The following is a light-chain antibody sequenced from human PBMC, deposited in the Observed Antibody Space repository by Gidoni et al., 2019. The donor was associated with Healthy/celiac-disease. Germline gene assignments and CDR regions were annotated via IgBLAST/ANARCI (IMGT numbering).Light chain of an antibody. CDR3: QQYGSSPIYT. CDR2: FAS. Sequence: EIVLTQTPGTLSLSPGERATLTCRASQSVSSSYLAWYQQKPGQAPRLLIYFASSRAPCIPVRFSGSGSGSDFTLTISRLEPEAFAVYYCQQYGSSPIYTFGQGTQLEIK. J-gene: IGKJ2*01. V-gene: IGKV3-20*01. CDR1: QSVSSSY.